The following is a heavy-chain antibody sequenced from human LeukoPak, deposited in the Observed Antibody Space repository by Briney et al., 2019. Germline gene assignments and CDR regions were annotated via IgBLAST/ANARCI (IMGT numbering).Heavy chain of an antibody. CDR1: GGSISSYY. J-gene: IGHJ3*02. CDR3: AGYSSSSDAFDI. V-gene: IGHV4-4*09. D-gene: IGHD6-6*01. CDR2: IYTSGST. Sequence: PSETLSLTCTVSGGSISSYYWSWIRQPPGKGLEWIGYIYTSGSTNYNPSLKSRATISVDTSKNQFSLKLSSVTAADTAVYYCAGYSSSSDAFDIWGQGTMVTVSS.